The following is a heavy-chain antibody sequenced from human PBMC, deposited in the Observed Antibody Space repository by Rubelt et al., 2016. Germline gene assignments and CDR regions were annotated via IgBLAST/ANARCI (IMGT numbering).Heavy chain of an antibody. V-gene: IGHV3-23*01. CDR3: AKEGLSSGYYYYFDY. D-gene: IGHD3-22*01. J-gene: IGHJ4*02. Sequence: GKGLEWVSGISASGGATYYADSVKGRFAISRDNSKNTLYLQMNSLRAEDTAVYYCAKEGLSSGYYYYFDYWGQGTLVTVSS. CDR2: ISASGGAT.